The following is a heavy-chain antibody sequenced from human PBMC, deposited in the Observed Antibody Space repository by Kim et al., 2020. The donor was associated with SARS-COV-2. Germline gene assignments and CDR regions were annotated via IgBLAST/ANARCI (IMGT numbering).Heavy chain of an antibody. Sequence: GGSLRLSCAASGLNFNIQYMTWVRQAPGKGLEWVSFIGGSDGVVSYADSVRGRFAISRDNARYTVYLQMNSLRAEDPAIYYCAPLLFYSSAHWGPGTLVT. CDR1: GLNFNIQY. D-gene: IGHD6-19*01. CDR2: IGGSDGVV. J-gene: IGHJ4*02. CDR3: APLLFYSSAH. V-gene: IGHV3-48*03.